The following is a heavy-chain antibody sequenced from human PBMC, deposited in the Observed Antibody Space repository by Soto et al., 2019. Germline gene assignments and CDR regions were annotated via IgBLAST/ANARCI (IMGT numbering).Heavy chain of an antibody. J-gene: IGHJ6*02. V-gene: IGHV1-69*01. CDR1: GGTFSSYA. D-gene: IGHD3-22*01. CDR3: ARPTSNYYDSSGYLLLRYYYYGMDA. Sequence: QVQLVQSGAEVKKPGSSVKVSCKASGGTFSSYAISWVRQAPGQGLEWMGGVIPIFGTANYAQKFQGRVTHTADESTSTAYMGLSSLSSEDTSVYYCARPTSNYYDSSGYLLLRYYYYGMDAWGQGTTVTVSS. CDR2: VIPIFGTA.